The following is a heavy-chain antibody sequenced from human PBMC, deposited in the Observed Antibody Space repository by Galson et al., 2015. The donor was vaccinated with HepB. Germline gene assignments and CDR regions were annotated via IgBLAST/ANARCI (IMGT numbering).Heavy chain of an antibody. CDR3: ARDQNYRFDS. Sequence: SVKVSCKASGYRFTDNGISWVRQAPGQGLEWMAWISTNSGNTNYAQKFQGRVTVTTDASTSTAYMELRSLKSEDTAVYFCARDQNYRFDSWGQGTLVTVSS. CDR2: ISTNSGNT. D-gene: IGHD1-7*01. CDR1: GYRFTDNG. J-gene: IGHJ4*02. V-gene: IGHV1-18*01.